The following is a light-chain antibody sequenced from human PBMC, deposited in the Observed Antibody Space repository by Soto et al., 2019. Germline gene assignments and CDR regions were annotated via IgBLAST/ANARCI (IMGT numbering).Light chain of an antibody. CDR3: NSYTSKSTGV. Sequence: QSALTQPASVSGSPGQSITISCTGTSSDVGGYNYVSWYQQHPGKAPKLIIYEVSNRPSGVSNRFSGSKSGNTASLTISGLSAEDEADYYCNSYTSKSTGVFGTGTKVTVL. J-gene: IGLJ1*01. V-gene: IGLV2-14*01. CDR2: EVS. CDR1: SSDVGGYNY.